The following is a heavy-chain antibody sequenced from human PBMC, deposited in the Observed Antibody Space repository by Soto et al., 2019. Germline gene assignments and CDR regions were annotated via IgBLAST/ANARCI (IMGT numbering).Heavy chain of an antibody. CDR1: GYSFKNYA. J-gene: IGHJ4*02. Sequence: QVQLVQSGPEVKRPGASVRISCRTAGYSFKNYAIHWVRQAPGKKLEWMGWSNEGSGNTRYSHKFQGRMSIARDTSASTSYLDLRSLTPEHPAVYFCARDDRTISGSVTLDYWGPGTLVTVSS. V-gene: IGHV1-3*01. D-gene: IGHD3-3*02. CDR3: ARDDRTISGSVTLDY. CDR2: SNEGSGNT.